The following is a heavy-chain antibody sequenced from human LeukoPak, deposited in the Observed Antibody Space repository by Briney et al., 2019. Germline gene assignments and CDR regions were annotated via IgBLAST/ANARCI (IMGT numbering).Heavy chain of an antibody. Sequence: ASVKVSCKASGYTFTSYGISWVRQAPGQGLEWMGWISAYNGNTNYAQKLQGRVTMTTDTSTSTAYMELRSLRSDDTVVYYCARDSSEGGSLSSLDYWGQGTLVTVSS. CDR3: ARDSSEGGSLSSLDY. J-gene: IGHJ4*02. D-gene: IGHD1-26*01. CDR1: GYTFTSYG. CDR2: ISAYNGNT. V-gene: IGHV1-18*01.